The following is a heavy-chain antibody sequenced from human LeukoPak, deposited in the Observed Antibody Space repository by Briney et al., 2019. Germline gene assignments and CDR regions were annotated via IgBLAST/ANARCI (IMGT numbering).Heavy chain of an antibody. CDR1: GGSFSGYY. Sequence: SETLSLTCAVYGGSFSGYYWSWIRQPPGKGLEWIGEINHSGSTNYNPSLKSRVTISVDTSKNQFSLKLSSVTAADTAVYYCARPYYYGSGSYRVRSEYYFDYWGQGIQVIVSS. D-gene: IGHD3-10*01. CDR3: ARPYYYGSGSYRVRSEYYFDY. J-gene: IGHJ4*02. V-gene: IGHV4-34*01. CDR2: INHSGST.